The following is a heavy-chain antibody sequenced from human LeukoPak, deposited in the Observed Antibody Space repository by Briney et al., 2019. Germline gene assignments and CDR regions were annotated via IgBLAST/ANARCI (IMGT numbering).Heavy chain of an antibody. Sequence: PSETLSLTCTVSGGSISSSSYYWGWIRQPPGKGLEWIGSIYYSGSTYYNPSLKSRVTISVDTSKNQFSLKLSSVTAADTAVYYCARGVPADAFDIWGQGTMVTVSS. CDR3: ARGVPADAFDI. CDR1: GGSISSSSYY. D-gene: IGHD2-2*01. J-gene: IGHJ3*02. CDR2: IYYSGST. V-gene: IGHV4-39*07.